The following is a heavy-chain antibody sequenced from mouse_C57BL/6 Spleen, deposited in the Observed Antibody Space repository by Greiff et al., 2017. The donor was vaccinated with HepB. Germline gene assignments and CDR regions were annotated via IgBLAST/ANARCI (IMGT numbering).Heavy chain of an antibody. V-gene: IGHV1-52*01. D-gene: IGHD1-1*01. CDR2: IDPSDSDT. J-gene: IGHJ1*03. CDR3: ARGYYGSSTGYIDV. Sequence: QVQLQQPGAELVRPGSSVKLSCKASGYTFTSYWMHWVKQSPIQGLEWIGNIDPSDSDTHYNQKFKDKATLSVDKASSTAYMQLSSLTSNDAAVYYCARGYYGSSTGYIDVWGTGTPVTVSS. CDR1: GYTFTSYW.